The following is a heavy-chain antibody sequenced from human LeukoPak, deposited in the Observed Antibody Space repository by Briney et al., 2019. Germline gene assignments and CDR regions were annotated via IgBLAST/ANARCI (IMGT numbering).Heavy chain of an antibody. V-gene: IGHV4-39*01. CDR2: ICYSGST. CDR1: GGSISSSSYY. Sequence: SETLSLTCTVSGGSISSSSYYWGWIRQPPGKGLEWIGSICYSGSTYYNPSLKSRVTISVDTSKNQFSLKLSSVTAADTAVYYCARISSGYYYSWGQGTLVTVSS. D-gene: IGHD3-22*01. CDR3: ARISSGYYYS. J-gene: IGHJ4*02.